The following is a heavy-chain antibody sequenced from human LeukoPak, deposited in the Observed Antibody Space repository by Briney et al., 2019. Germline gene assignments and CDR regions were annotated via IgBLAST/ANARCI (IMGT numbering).Heavy chain of an antibody. CDR3: ARDRSQRAYSYGPDGE. CDR2: ISYDGSNK. Sequence: GRSLRLSCAVSGFTFSCYAIHWVRQAPGKGLEWVAVISYDGSNKYYADSVKGRFTISRDNSKNTLYLQINSLRGEDTAVYYCARDRSQRAYSYGPDGEWGQGTLVTVSS. V-gene: IGHV3-30*01. CDR1: GFTFSCYA. J-gene: IGHJ4*02. D-gene: IGHD5-18*01.